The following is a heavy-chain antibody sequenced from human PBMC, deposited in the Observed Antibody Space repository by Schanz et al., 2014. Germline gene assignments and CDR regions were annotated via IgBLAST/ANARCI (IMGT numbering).Heavy chain of an antibody. Sequence: EVQLVESGGGLIQPGGSLSLSCAVSGFTVNTNYMSLVRQAPRKGLEWISSMDINSGSTQYADSVKGRSIISRDRSKNTLLPQMNSLRAEDTALYYCAKDPHKDYGGKPQTFDIWGQGTMVTVSS. D-gene: IGHD4-17*01. CDR2: MDINSGST. V-gene: IGHV3-66*03. CDR1: GFTVNTNY. CDR3: AKDPHKDYGGKPQTFDI. J-gene: IGHJ3*02.